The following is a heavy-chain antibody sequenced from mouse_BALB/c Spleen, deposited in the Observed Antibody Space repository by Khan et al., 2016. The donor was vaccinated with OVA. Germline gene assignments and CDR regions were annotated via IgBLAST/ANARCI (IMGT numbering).Heavy chain of an antibody. CDR3: AIFTPDYYSMDY. D-gene: IGHD1-1*01. J-gene: IGHJ4*01. V-gene: IGHV2-3*01. CDR1: GFSLNSYG. Sequence: QVQLKQSGPGLVAPSQSLSITCTVSGFSLNSYGVNWVRQPPGKGLEWLGVIWGDGSTNYHSALKSRMIIRKDDSKSQVFLKLNSLQTDDTATYYCAIFTPDYYSMDYWGQGTSVTVSS. CDR2: IWGDGST.